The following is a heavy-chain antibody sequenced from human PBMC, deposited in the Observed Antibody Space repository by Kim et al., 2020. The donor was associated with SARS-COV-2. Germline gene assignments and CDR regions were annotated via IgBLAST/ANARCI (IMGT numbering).Heavy chain of an antibody. CDR1: GFTFSSYA. CDR2: IDASGGKT. J-gene: IGHJ4*02. CDR3: AKGTAHHY. D-gene: IGHD2-21*02. Sequence: GGSLRLSCAASGFTFSSYAMGWVRQAPGAGLEWVSGIDASGGKTYYADSVKGRFTLSRANSKNTLYLQMSSLRVEETALYYCAKGTAHHYWGQGTLGTVS. V-gene: IGHV3-23*01.